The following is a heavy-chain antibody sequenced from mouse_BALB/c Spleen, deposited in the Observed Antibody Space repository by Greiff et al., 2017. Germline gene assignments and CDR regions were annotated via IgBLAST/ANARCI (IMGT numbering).Heavy chain of an antibody. Sequence: QVQLQQSGAELVRPGTSVKVSCKASGYAFTNYLIEWVKQRPGQGLEWIGVINPGSGGTNYNEKFKGKATLTADKSSSTAYMQLSSLTSDDSAVYYCTRNYYYGSSYYFDYWGQGTTLTVSS. D-gene: IGHD1-1*01. CDR3: TRNYYYGSSYYFDY. CDR1: GYAFTNYL. J-gene: IGHJ2*01. CDR2: INPGSGGT. V-gene: IGHV1-54*01.